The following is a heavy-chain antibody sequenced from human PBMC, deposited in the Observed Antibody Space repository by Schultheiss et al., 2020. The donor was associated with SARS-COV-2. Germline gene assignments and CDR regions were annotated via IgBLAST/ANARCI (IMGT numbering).Heavy chain of an antibody. D-gene: IGHD3-22*01. Sequence: SVKVSCKVSGYTLTELSMHWVRQAPGKGLEWMGGIIPIFGTANYAQKFQGRVTITADESTSTAYMELSSLRSEDTAVYYCASLRAYYYDSSGYYSGGYFDYWGQGTLVTVSS. CDR2: IIPIFGTA. CDR3: ASLRAYYYDSSGYYSGGYFDY. J-gene: IGHJ4*02. CDR1: GYTLTELS. V-gene: IGHV1-69*13.